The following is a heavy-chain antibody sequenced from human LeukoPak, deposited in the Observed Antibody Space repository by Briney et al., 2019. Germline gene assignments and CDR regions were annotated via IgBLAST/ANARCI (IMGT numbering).Heavy chain of an antibody. J-gene: IGHJ4*02. CDR2: ISPSGGST. Sequence: ASVKVSCKAFGYTFTSNYMHWVRQAPGQGPEWMGVISPSGGSTTYAQKFQGRVTLTRDMSTSTDYLELSSLRSEDTAVYYCARGRGYSGYVSDYWGQGTLVTVSS. CDR1: GYTFTSNY. V-gene: IGHV1-46*01. D-gene: IGHD5-12*01. CDR3: ARGRGYSGYVSDY.